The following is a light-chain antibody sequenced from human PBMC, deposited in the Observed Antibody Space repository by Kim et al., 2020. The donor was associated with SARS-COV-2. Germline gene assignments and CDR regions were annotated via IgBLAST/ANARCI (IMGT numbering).Light chain of an antibody. CDR2: GAS. CDR1: QSVRSN. J-gene: IGKJ2*01. V-gene: IGKV3D-15*01. Sequence: EIVMTQSPATLSVSPGERATLSCRASQSVRSNLAWYQQKPGQAPRLLIYGASTRATGIPARFSGSGSGTDFTLTISSLQSEDFAVYYCQQSNNWPLYTFGQGTKLEI. CDR3: QQSNNWPLYT.